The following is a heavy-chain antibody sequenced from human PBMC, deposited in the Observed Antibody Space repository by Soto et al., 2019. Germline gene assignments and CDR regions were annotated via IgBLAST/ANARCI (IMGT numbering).Heavy chain of an antibody. D-gene: IGHD6-13*01. CDR3: ARDCAGYSSRWYKRGGFDY. Sequence: QVQLVESGGGVVQPGRSLRLSCAASGFTFSSYGMHWVRQAPGKGLEWVAVIWYDGSNKYYASSVKGRFTTSRDNSKNALYLQMNGLRAEDMAVYYCARDCAGYSSRWYKRGGFDYWGQGTLVTVS. J-gene: IGHJ4*02. CDR2: IWYDGSNK. V-gene: IGHV3-33*01. CDR1: GFTFSSYG.